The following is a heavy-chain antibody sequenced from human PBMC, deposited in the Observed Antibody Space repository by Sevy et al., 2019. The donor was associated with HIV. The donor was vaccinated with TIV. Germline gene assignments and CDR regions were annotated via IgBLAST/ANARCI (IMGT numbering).Heavy chain of an antibody. CDR2: ISNDGSNK. J-gene: IGHJ4*02. Sequence: GGSLRLSCAASGFSFRNYGMHWVRQAPGKGLEWVAFISNDGSNKYYANSVKGRFTISSDNSQNTLYLQVNNVRADDTAVFYCAKNIWTGYYVPHGYWGQGTLVTVSS. CDR3: AKNIWTGYYVPHGY. CDR1: GFSFRNYG. D-gene: IGHD3-9*01. V-gene: IGHV3-30*02.